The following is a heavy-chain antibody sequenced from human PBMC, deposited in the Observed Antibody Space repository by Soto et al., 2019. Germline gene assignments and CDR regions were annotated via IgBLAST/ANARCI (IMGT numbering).Heavy chain of an antibody. CDR2: IYYTGNT. Sequence: KPSETLSLTCTVSGGSISSGGYYWSWIRQHPEKGLEWIGYIYYTGNTYYNASLKSRVTISVDTSNNQFSLKLSSVTAADTAVYYCARVGISSSDAFDIWGQGTTVTVSS. D-gene: IGHD6-6*01. CDR3: ARVGISSSDAFDI. J-gene: IGHJ3*02. CDR1: GGSISSGGYY. V-gene: IGHV4-31*03.